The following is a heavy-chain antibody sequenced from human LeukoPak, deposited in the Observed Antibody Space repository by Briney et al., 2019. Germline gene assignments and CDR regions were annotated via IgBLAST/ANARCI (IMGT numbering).Heavy chain of an antibody. J-gene: IGHJ6*03. CDR2: IKSKTDGGTT. Sequence: PGGSLRLSCAASGFTFSNAWMSWVRQAPGKGLEWVGRIKSKTDGGTTDYAAPVKGRFTISRDDSKNTLYLQMNSLKTEDTAVYYCTTDTYYYGSGSYYNELMDVWGKGTTVTVSS. CDR1: GFTFSNAW. CDR3: TTDTYYYGSGSYYNELMDV. V-gene: IGHV3-15*01. D-gene: IGHD3-10*01.